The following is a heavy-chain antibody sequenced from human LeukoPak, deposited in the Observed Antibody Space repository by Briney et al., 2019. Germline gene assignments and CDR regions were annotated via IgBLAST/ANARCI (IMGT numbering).Heavy chain of an antibody. D-gene: IGHD5-12*01. CDR1: GYTFTSYH. Sequence: ASVKVSCKPSGYTFTSYHISWLRQAPGQELEWMGWISAYNGNTNYAQKLQGRVTMTTDTSTSTAYMELRSLRSDDTAVYYCARGSGYSGYGGINDAFDIWGQGTMVTVSS. V-gene: IGHV1-18*01. CDR2: ISAYNGNT. CDR3: ARGSGYSGYGGINDAFDI. J-gene: IGHJ3*02.